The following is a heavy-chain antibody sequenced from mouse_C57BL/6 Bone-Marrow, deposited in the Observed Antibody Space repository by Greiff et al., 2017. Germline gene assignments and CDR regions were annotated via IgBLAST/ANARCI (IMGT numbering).Heavy chain of an antibody. CDR2: IDPSDSYT. Sequence: QVQLKQPGAELVRPGTSVKLSCKASGYTFTSYWMHWVKQRPGQGLEWIGVIDPSDSYTNYNQKFKGKATLTVDTSSSTAYMQLSSLTSEDSAVYYCVITTGYWGQGTTLTVSS. V-gene: IGHV1-59*01. J-gene: IGHJ2*01. CDR1: GYTFTSYW. CDR3: VITTGY. D-gene: IGHD1-1*01.